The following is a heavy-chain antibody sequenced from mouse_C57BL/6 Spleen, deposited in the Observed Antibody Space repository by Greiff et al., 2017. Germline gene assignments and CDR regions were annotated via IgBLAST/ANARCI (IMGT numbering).Heavy chain of an antibody. V-gene: IGHV1-55*01. CDR1: GYTFTSYW. CDR3: ARGRPRTKIYFDY. J-gene: IGHJ2*01. Sequence: QVQLQQPGAELVKPGASVKMSCKASGYTFTSYWIPWVKQRPGQGLEWIGDIYPGSGSTNYNEKFKSKATLTVDTSSSTAYMQLSSLTSEDAAVYYCARGRPRTKIYFDYWGQGTTLTVSS. CDR2: IYPGSGST.